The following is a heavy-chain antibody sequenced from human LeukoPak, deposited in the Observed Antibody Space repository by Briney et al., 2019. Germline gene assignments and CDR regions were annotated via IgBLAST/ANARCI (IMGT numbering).Heavy chain of an antibody. V-gene: IGHV4-34*01. D-gene: IGHD1-7*01. CDR3: AGEEGNSGFYY. J-gene: IGHJ4*02. CDR2: INHSGST. Sequence: SETLSLTCAVYGGSFSGYYWSWIRQPPGKGLEWIGEINHSGSTNYNPSLRSPVTISVDTSKNQFSLKLSSVTAADTAVYYLAGEEGNSGFYYWGQGTLVTVSS. CDR1: GGSFSGYY.